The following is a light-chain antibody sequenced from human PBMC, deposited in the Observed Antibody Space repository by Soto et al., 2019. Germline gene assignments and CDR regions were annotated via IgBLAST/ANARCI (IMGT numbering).Light chain of an antibody. V-gene: IGLV2-23*01. CDR3: CAYAGSSV. CDR2: EGS. J-gene: IGLJ3*02. CDR1: SSDVGSYNL. Sequence: QSVLTQPASVSGSPGQSITISCTGTSSDVGSYNLVSWYQQHPGKAPKLMIYEGSKRPSGVSNRFSGSKSGNTASLTIYGLQAEDESDYYCCAYAGSSVFGGGTKLTVL.